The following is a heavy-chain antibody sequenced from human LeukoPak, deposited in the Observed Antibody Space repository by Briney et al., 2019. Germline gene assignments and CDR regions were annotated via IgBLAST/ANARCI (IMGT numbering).Heavy chain of an antibody. J-gene: IGHJ4*02. CDR1: GGSFSGYY. CDR2: INHSGST. D-gene: IGHD3-22*01. CDR3: ARARKGPRFYYDSSGYYLFDY. V-gene: IGHV4-34*01. Sequence: SETLFLTCAVYGGSFSGYYWSWIRQPPGKGLEWIGEINHSGSTNYNPSLKSRVTISVDTSKNQFSLKLSSVTAADTAVYYCARARKGPRFYYDSSGYYLFDYWGQGTLVTVSS.